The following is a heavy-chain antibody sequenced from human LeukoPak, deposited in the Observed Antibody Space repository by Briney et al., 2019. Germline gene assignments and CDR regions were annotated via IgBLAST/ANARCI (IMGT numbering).Heavy chain of an antibody. CDR3: AKDTRPFWSGYYPWGPDAFHI. CDR2: INWNGGST. Sequence: GGSLRLSCGASGFTFDDYGMSWVRQAPGKGLEGVSGINWNGGSTGYADSVKGRFTISRDNAKNPLYLQMNRLRAEDTALYYCAKDTRPFWSGYYPWGPDAFHIWGQGTMVTVSS. V-gene: IGHV3-20*04. J-gene: IGHJ3*02. D-gene: IGHD3-3*01. CDR1: GFTFDDYG.